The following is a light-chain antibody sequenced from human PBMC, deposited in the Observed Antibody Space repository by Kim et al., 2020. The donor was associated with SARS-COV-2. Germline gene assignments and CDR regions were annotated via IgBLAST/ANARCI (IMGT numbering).Light chain of an antibody. J-gene: IGKJ4*01. CDR3: QQANTFPLT. CDR2: SAS. CDR1: QDISIW. V-gene: IGKV1D-12*01. Sequence: DIQMTQSPSSVSASIGDRVTITCRASQDISIWLAWYQQKPGKAPRLLIYSASTLLSGVPSRFSGSGSGTEFTLTISSLQPEDFGIYYCQQANTFPLTFGGGTKVDIK.